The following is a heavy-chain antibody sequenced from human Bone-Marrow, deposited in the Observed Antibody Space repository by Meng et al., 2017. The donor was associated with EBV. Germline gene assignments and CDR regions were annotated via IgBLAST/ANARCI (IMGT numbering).Heavy chain of an antibody. CDR1: GYGFNNYI. D-gene: IGHD2-21*01. J-gene: IGHJ4*02. Sequence: VGEYGSEWKKLGDSVKFSCKVSGYGFNNYIIHWGRQDHGQRPEWMGWINTGIGYTKYSKNSQGRVTITRDIYATTGYMELSSLRSEDTAVYYCVRGPPVGVPGPGDYWGQETLVTVFS. V-gene: IGHV1-3*04. CDR3: VRGPPVGVPGPGDY. CDR2: INTGIGYT.